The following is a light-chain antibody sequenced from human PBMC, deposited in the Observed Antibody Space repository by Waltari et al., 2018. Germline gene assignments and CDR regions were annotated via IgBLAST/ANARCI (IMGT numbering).Light chain of an antibody. CDR3: QQSYSTPYT. Sequence: DIQMTQSPSSLSASVGDRVTIACRASQSIATYLKWYQQKTGKDPQLLIYAASSLQSGVPSRFRGSGSGTDFTLTISSLQPEDFATYYCQQSYSTPYTFGQGTKLEIK. CDR2: AAS. CDR1: QSIATY. J-gene: IGKJ2*01. V-gene: IGKV1-39*01.